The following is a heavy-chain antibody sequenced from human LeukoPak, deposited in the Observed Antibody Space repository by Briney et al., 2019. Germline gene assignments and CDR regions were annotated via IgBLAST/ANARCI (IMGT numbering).Heavy chain of an antibody. D-gene: IGHD3-22*01. V-gene: IGHV4-34*01. CDR1: GGSFSGYY. J-gene: IGHJ4*02. Sequence: SETLSLTCAVYGGSFSGYYWSWIRQPPGKGLEWIGEINHSGSTYYNPSLKSRVTISVDTSKNQFSLKLSSVTAADTAVYYCAREGVRDDSSGYYFPRPDYWGQGTLVTVSS. CDR2: INHSGST. CDR3: AREGVRDDSSGYYFPRPDY.